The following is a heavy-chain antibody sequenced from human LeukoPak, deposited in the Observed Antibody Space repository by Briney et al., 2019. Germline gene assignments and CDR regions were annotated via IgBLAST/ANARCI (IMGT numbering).Heavy chain of an antibody. Sequence: SETLSLTCTVSGGSISSYYWSWIRQPPGKGLEWIGYIYYSGSTNYNPSLKSRVTISVDTSKNQFSLKLSSVTAADTAVYYCARVGYDILTGYLYFDYWGQGTLVTVSS. CDR1: GGSISSYY. CDR3: ARVGYDILTGYLYFDY. J-gene: IGHJ4*02. D-gene: IGHD3-9*01. CDR2: IYYSGST. V-gene: IGHV4-59*01.